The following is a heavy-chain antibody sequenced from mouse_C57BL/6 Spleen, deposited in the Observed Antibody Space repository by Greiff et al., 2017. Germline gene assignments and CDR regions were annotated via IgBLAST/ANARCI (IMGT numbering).Heavy chain of an antibody. D-gene: IGHD2-4*01. V-gene: IGHV1-66*01. Sequence: VQRVESGPELVKPGASVKISCKASGYSFTSYYIHWVKQRPGQGLEWIGWIYPGSGNTKYNETFKGKATLTADTSSSTAYMQLSSLTSEDSAVYYCANLYYDYDGVLPEFAYWGQGTLVTVSA. J-gene: IGHJ3*01. CDR2: IYPGSGNT. CDR1: GYSFTSYY. CDR3: ANLYYDYDGVLPEFAY.